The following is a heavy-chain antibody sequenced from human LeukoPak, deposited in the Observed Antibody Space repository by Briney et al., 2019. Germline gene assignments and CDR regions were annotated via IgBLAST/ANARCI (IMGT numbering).Heavy chain of an antibody. Sequence: ASVKVSCKASGYTFTGYYMHWVRQAPGQGLEWMGWINPNSGGTNYAQKFQGRVTMTRDTSISTAYMELSRLRSDDTAVYYCARESASYCSSTSCYASWFDPWGQGTLVTVSS. V-gene: IGHV1-2*02. CDR1: GYTFTGYY. D-gene: IGHD2-2*01. CDR3: ARESASYCSSTSCYASWFDP. CDR2: INPNSGGT. J-gene: IGHJ5*02.